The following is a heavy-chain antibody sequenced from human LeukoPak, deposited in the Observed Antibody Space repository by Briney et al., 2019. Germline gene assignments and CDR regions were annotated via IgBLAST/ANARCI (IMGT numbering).Heavy chain of an antibody. CDR2: INPTSGGT. CDR1: GYTFTGYY. CDR3: ARDSGERGSGSYLIAY. Sequence: ASVTVTFKSSGYTFTGYYMHWLRQPPGQGLEWMGWINPTSGGTNYPHKFQDRATKTRDTSIRTANMELSRLRSDDTAVYYCARDSGERGSGSYLIAYWGQGTLVTVSS. V-gene: IGHV1-2*02. J-gene: IGHJ4*02. D-gene: IGHD3-10*01.